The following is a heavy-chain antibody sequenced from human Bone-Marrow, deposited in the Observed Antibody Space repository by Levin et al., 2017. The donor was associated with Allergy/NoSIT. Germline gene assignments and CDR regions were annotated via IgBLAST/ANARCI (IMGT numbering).Heavy chain of an antibody. CDR2: ISYDGSDK. Sequence: LSLTCAASGFDFSSSGVHWVRQAPGKGLNWVAVISYDGSDKHYGESVRGRFTISRDNSKNTVYLQMNSLTPEDTAVYYCAKRGRENDYWGQGTLVTVSS. CDR1: GFDFSSSG. D-gene: IGHD3-10*01. V-gene: IGHV3-30*18. J-gene: IGHJ4*02. CDR3: AKRGRENDY.